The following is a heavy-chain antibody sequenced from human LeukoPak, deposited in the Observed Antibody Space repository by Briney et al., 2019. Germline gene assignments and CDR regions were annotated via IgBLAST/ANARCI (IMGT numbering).Heavy chain of an antibody. V-gene: IGHV5-51*01. CDR2: IYRGDSDT. J-gene: IGHJ4*02. CDR3: ARRRYDDSSGYLSYYFDY. D-gene: IGHD3-22*01. Sequence: GKSLKISCKGSGYSFTSYWIGWVRQMPGKGLEWMGIIYRGDSDTRYSPSFQGQVTISADKSSSTAYLQWSSLKAADTAMYYCARRRYDDSSGYLSYYFDYWGQGTLVTVSS. CDR1: GYSFTSYW.